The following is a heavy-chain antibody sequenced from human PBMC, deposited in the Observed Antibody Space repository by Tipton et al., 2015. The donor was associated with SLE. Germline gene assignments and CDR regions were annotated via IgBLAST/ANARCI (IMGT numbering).Heavy chain of an antibody. CDR2: IITIFGTA. Sequence: QVQLVQSGAAVKKPGASVTVSCKASGYTFNSYGISWVRQAPGQGLEWMGGIITIFGTANYTQKFQGRVTITTDESTSAAYMELSSLRSEDTAVYYCAGDLSPCRPYLDDWCQGTMVTVSS. CDR1: GYTFNSYG. CDR3: AGDLSPCRPYLDD. V-gene: IGHV1-69*01. J-gene: IGHJ4*02. D-gene: IGHD6-6*01.